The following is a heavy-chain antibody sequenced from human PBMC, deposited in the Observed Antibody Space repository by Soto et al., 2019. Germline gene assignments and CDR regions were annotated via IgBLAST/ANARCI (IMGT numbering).Heavy chain of an antibody. Sequence: ASVKVSCKASGYTFTSYDINWVRQATGQGLEWMGWINPNSGNTGYAQKFQGRVTMTRNTSISTAYMELSSLRSEDKAVYYCARGYDFKGMDVWGQGTTVTVSS. CDR2: INPNSGNT. J-gene: IGHJ6*02. D-gene: IGHD3-3*01. V-gene: IGHV1-8*01. CDR3: ARGYDFKGMDV. CDR1: GYTFTSYD.